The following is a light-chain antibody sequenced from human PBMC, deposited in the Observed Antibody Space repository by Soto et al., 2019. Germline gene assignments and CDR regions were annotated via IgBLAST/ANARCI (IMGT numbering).Light chain of an antibody. J-gene: IGLJ2*01. CDR1: SSNIGNNY. V-gene: IGLV1-51*02. Sequence: QSVLTQPPSVSAAPGQKVTISCSGSSSNIGNNYVSWYQQLPGTAPKLPIHENNKRPSGIPDRFSGPKSGTSATLGITGLQTGDEADYYCGTWDSSLSVVFGGGTKLTVL. CDR3: GTWDSSLSVV. CDR2: ENN.